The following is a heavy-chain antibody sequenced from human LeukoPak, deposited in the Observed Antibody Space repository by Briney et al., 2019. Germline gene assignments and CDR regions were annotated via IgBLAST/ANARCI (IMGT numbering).Heavy chain of an antibody. CDR1: GFTFSSHG. CDR2: MSGDGSIK. J-gene: IGHJ4*02. D-gene: IGHD3-10*01. CDR3: AKGAGLLWFGERFDY. Sequence: GGSLRLSCEASGFTFSSHGMNWVRQAPGKGLEWVAVMSGDGSIKSYADSVKGRFTISRDNSKNTLYLQMNSLRPEDTAVYYCAKGAGLLWFGERFDYWGQGNLVTVSS. V-gene: IGHV3-30*18.